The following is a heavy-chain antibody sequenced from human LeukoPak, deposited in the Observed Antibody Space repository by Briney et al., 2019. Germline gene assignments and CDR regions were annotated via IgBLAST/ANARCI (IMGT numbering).Heavy chain of an antibody. D-gene: IGHD3-10*01. CDR2: IYYSGST. J-gene: IGHJ4*02. CDR3: ARVEWGFGGSGRWGYYFDY. CDR1: GGSISSYY. Sequence: KPSETLSLTCTVSGGSISSYYWSWIRQPPGKGLEWIGYIYYSGSTNYNPSLKSRVTISVDTSKNQFSLKLSSVTAADTAVYCCARVEWGFGGSGRWGYYFDYWGQGTLVTVSS. V-gene: IGHV4-59*01.